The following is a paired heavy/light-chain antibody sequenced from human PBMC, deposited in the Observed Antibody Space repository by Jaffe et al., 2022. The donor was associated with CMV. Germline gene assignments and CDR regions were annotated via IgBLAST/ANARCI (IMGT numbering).Light chain of an antibody. CDR1: QSIRSY. V-gene: IGKV1-39*01. Sequence: DIQMTQSPSSLSASVGDRVTITCRASQSIRSYLNWYQQKPGKAPELLIYAASSLQSGVPSRFSGSGSGTDYTFTISSLQPEDFATYYCQQSYSPPRTFGQGTKVEI. CDR3: QQSYSPPRT. CDR2: AAS. J-gene: IGKJ1*01.
Heavy chain of an antibody. CDR1: GDSVSSSNW. J-gene: IGHJ4*02. Sequence: QVQLQESGPGLVRPSGTLSLTCGVSGDSVSSSNWWNWVRQPPGKGLEWIGEIHHTGDTYYNPSLASRVTISVDKSKNQFSLKLTSVTAADTAVYYCTNRRIGLDFWGQGTLVTVSS. D-gene: IGHD3-10*01. V-gene: IGHV4-4*02. CDR3: TNRRIGLDF. CDR2: IHHTGDT.